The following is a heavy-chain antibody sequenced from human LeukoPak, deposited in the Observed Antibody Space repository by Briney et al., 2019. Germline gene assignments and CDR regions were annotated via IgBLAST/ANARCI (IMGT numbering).Heavy chain of an antibody. CDR1: GGSISSYY. J-gene: IGHJ4*02. Sequence: SETLSLTCTVSGGSISSYYWSWIRQPPGKGLEWIGYINYSGGTNYNPSLKSRVTISVDTSKKHFSLRLSSVTAADTAGYYCATSGSSWTGYFDSWGQGTLVTVSS. CDR2: INYSGGT. D-gene: IGHD6-13*01. CDR3: ATSGSSWTGYFDS. V-gene: IGHV4-59*01.